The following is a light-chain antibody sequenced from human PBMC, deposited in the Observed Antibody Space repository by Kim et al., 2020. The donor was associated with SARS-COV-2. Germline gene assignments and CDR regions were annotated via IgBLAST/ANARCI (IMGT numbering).Light chain of an antibody. V-gene: IGLV2-8*01. CDR2: EVT. CDR3: STDAGDNNFV. J-gene: IGLJ1*01. CDR1: SSGFGRSEY. Sequence: GKSFINSCSGTSSGFGRSEYVSWYQQHPGKAPRLLIYEVTKRPSGVPDRFSGSKSGLTASLTVSGLQTEDEADYYCSTDAGDNNFVFGTGTKVTVL.